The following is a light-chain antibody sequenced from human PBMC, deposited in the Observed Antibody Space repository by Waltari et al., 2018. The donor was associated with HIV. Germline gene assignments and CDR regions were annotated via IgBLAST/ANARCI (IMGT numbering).Light chain of an antibody. J-gene: IGLJ3*02. Sequence: QSVLTQPPSVSGAPGPRVTISCTGSSSNIGAGYDVHWYQQLPGTAPKLLIYGNTHRASGVPDRFSGSKSDTSASLAITGLQSEDEADYYCQSYDSTLSGSDWVFGGGTKLTVL. V-gene: IGLV1-40*01. CDR1: SSNIGAGYD. CDR3: QSYDSTLSGSDWV. CDR2: GNT.